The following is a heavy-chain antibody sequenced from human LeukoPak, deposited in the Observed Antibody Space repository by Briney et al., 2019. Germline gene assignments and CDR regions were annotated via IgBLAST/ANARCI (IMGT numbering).Heavy chain of an antibody. CDR1: GFTFSSYA. D-gene: IGHD3-22*01. V-gene: IGHV3-23*01. J-gene: IGHJ4*02. CDR2: ISGSGGST. Sequence: GGSLRLSCAASGFTFSSYAMSWVRQAPGKGLEWVSAISGSGGSTYYADSVKGRFTISRDNSKNTPYLQMNSLRAEDTAVYYCAKVVYDSTVFDYWGQGTLVTVSS. CDR3: AKVVYDSTVFDY.